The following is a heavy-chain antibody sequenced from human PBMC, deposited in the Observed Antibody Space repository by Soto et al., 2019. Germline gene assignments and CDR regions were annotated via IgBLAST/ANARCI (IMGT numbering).Heavy chain of an antibody. CDR3: ARVGGSGWNFDS. D-gene: IGHD6-19*01. CDR1: GGSISNYY. Sequence: SETLSLTCTVSGGSISNYYWSWVRQPPGKGLEWIGYIYDSGSTNYNPSLKSRVTMSVDTSKNQFSLKLNSMTAADTAIYYCARVGGSGWNFDSWGQGILVTVSS. J-gene: IGHJ4*02. CDR2: IYDSGST. V-gene: IGHV4-59*01.